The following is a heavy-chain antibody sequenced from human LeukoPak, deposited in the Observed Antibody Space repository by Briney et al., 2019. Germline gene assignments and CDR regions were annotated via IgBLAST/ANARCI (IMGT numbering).Heavy chain of an antibody. CDR2: INHSGST. CDR3: ASEHSGSYYEPAPFDY. D-gene: IGHD1-26*01. Sequence: SETLSLTCAVYGGSFSGYYWSWIRQPPGKGLEWIGEINHSGSTNYNPSLKSRVTISVDTSKNQFSLKLSSVTAADTAVYYCASEHSGSYYEPAPFDYWGQGTLVIVSS. J-gene: IGHJ4*02. CDR1: GGSFSGYY. V-gene: IGHV4-34*01.